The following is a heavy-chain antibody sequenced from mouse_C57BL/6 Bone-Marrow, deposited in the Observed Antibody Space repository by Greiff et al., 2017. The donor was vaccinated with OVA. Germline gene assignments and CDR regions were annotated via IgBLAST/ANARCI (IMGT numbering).Heavy chain of an antibody. CDR2: IHPNSGST. V-gene: IGHV1-64*01. D-gene: IGHD1-1*01. J-gene: IGHJ1*03. Sequence: QVQLQQSGAELVKPGASVKLSCKASGYTFTSYWMHWVKQRPGQGLEWIGMIHPNSGSTNYNEKFKSKATLTVDKSSSTAYMQLSSLTSEDSAVYYCARDTTGVAWYFDVWGTGTTATVSS. CDR3: ARDTTGVAWYFDV. CDR1: GYTFTSYW.